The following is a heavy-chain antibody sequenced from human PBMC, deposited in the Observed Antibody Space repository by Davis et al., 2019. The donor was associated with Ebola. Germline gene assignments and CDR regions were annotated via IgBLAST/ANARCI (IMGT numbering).Heavy chain of an antibody. D-gene: IGHD6-13*01. V-gene: IGHV1-2*06. CDR2: INPNSGGT. CDR1: GYTFTGYY. Sequence: AASVKVSCKASGYTFTGYYMHWVRQAPGQGLEWMGRINPNSGGTNYAQKFQGRVTMTRDTSISTAYMELSSLRSEDTAVYYCARSAGTIENWFDPWGQGTLVTVSS. J-gene: IGHJ5*02. CDR3: ARSAGTIENWFDP.